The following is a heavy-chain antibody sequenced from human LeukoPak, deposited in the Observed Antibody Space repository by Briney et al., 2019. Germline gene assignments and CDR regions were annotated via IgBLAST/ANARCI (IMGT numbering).Heavy chain of an antibody. CDR2: ISYDGSNK. J-gene: IGHJ4*02. V-gene: IGHV3-30*18. CDR1: GFTFSSYG. D-gene: IGHD3-9*01. Sequence: PGRSLRLSCAASGFTFSSYGMHWVRQAPGKGLEWVAVISYDGSNKYYADSVKGRFTISRDNSKNTLYLQMNSLRAEDTAVYYCAKELFDWLFLIDYWGQGTLVTVSS. CDR3: AKELFDWLFLIDY.